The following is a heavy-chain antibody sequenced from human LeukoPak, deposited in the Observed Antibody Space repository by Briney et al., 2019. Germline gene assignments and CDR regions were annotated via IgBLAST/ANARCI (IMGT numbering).Heavy chain of an antibody. CDR1: GFTVSSNY. V-gene: IGHV3-66*01. CDR2: IYNDGRT. CDR3: ARDAGGGQIGISVDY. Sequence: GESLILSCAASGFTVSSNYMSWVRQAPGKGLEWVSVIYNDGRTYYADSVKGRFTISRDNSKSTLYLEMNSLRVEDTAMYYCARDAGGGQIGISVDYWGQGTLVTVSS. J-gene: IGHJ4*02. D-gene: IGHD3-16*01.